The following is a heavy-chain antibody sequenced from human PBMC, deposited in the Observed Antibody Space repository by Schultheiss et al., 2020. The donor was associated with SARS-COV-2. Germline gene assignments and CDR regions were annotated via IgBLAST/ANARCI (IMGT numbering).Heavy chain of an antibody. Sequence: GESLKISCEASGYSFTSYWIAWVRQMPGKGLEWMGNIYPGDSDIRYSPSFQGQVTISADTSINTAYLQWSTLKASDTAMYYCARLEGYYFDGSGYYYFDHWGQGALVTVSS. V-gene: IGHV5-51*01. CDR1: GYSFTSYW. J-gene: IGHJ4*02. CDR3: ARLEGYYFDGSGYYYFDH. CDR2: IYPGDSDI. D-gene: IGHD3-22*01.